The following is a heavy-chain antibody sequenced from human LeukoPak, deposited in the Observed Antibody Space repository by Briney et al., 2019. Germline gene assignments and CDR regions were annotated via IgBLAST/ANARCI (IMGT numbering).Heavy chain of an antibody. D-gene: IGHD6-13*01. CDR3: ARSSYSSRTYYYYGMDV. Sequence: ASVKVSCKASGGTFSSYAISWVRQAPGQGLEWMGRTIPILGIANYAQKFQGRVTITADKSTSTAYMELSSLRSEDTAVYYCARSSYSSRTYYYYGMDVWGQGTTVTVSS. J-gene: IGHJ6*02. CDR2: TIPILGIA. CDR1: GGTFSSYA. V-gene: IGHV1-69*04.